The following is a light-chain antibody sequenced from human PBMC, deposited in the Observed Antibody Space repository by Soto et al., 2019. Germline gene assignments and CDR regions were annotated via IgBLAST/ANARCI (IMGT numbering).Light chain of an antibody. CDR3: QQHGNSPGT. J-gene: IGKJ1*01. CDR1: QSVDYNN. V-gene: IGKV3-20*01. CDR2: HAS. Sequence: EIVLTQSPGTLSLSPGERATLSCRASQSVDYNNLAWYQQKPGQAPRLLISHASRRATGIPDRFRGSGSGTDFTLTISRLEPEDFAVYHCQQHGNSPGTFGQGTRVEIK.